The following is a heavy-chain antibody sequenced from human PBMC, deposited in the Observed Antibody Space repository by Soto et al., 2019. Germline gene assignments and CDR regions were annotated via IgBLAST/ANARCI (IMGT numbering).Heavy chain of an antibody. CDR2: IIPIFGTA. J-gene: IGHJ6*02. D-gene: IGHD3-3*01. Sequence: AASVKVSCKASGGTFSSYAISWVRQAPGQGLEWMGGIIPIFGTANYAQKFQGRVTITADESTSTAYMELSSLRSEDTAVYYCARGPAEITVFGVLNPSFGMDAWGQGTTVTVSS. V-gene: IGHV1-69*13. CDR1: GGTFSSYA. CDR3: ARGPAEITVFGVLNPSFGMDA.